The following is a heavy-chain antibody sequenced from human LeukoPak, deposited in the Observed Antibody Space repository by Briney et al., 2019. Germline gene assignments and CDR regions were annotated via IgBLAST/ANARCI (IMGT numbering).Heavy chain of an antibody. CDR3: AKEMEAYSSAVVVAPTSDY. Sequence: GGSLRLSCAASGFTFSSYAMHWVRQAPGKGLEWVAVISYDGSNKYYADSVKGRFTISRDNSKNTLYLQMNSLRAEDTAVYYCAKEMEAYSSAVVVAPTSDYWGQGTLVTVSS. D-gene: IGHD2-15*01. J-gene: IGHJ4*02. V-gene: IGHV3-30*04. CDR1: GFTFSSYA. CDR2: ISYDGSNK.